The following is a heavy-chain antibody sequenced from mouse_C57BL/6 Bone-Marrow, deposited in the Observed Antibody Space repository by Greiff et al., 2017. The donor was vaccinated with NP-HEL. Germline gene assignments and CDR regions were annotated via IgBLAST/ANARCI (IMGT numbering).Heavy chain of an antibody. J-gene: IGHJ1*03. Sequence: EVNLVESGGGLVQPGGSLKLSCAASGFTFSDYYMYWVRQTPEKRLEWVAYISNGGGSTYYSDTVKGRFTISRDNAKNTLYLQMSRLKSEDTAMYYCASTAQATSHWYFDVWGTGTTVTVSS. V-gene: IGHV5-12*01. CDR2: ISNGGGST. CDR1: GFTFSDYY. CDR3: ASTAQATSHWYFDV. D-gene: IGHD3-2*02.